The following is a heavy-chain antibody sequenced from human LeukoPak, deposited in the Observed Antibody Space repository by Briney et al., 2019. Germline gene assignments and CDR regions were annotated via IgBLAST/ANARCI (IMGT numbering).Heavy chain of an antibody. CDR3: ASSRKGYSSRNFDY. J-gene: IGHJ4*02. Sequence: SETLSLTCAVYGGSFSGYYWSWIRQPPGKGLEWIGEINHSGSTNYSPSLKSRVTISVDTSKNQFSLKLSSVTAADTAVYYCASSRKGYSSRNFDYWGQGTLVTVSS. CDR1: GGSFSGYY. D-gene: IGHD6-13*01. CDR2: INHSGST. V-gene: IGHV4-34*01.